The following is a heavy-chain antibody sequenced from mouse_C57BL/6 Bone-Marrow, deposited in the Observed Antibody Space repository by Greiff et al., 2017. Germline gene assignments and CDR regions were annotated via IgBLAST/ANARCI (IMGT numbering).Heavy chain of an antibody. J-gene: IGHJ3*01. V-gene: IGHV1-4*01. CDR2: IIPRGGYT. CDR1: GYTFTSYT. CDR3: ARCRLGRGWFAY. D-gene: IGHD4-1*01. Sequence: QVQLQQSGAELARPGASVKMSCKASGYTFTSYTMHWVKQRPGQGLEWIGYIIPRGGYTKYNQKFKDKATLTTDKSSSTAYMQLSIQTSEDSAVYYWARCRLGRGWFAYWGQGTLVTVSA.